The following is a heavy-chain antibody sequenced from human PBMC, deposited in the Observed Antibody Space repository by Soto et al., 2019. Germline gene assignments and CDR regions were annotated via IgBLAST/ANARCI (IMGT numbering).Heavy chain of an antibody. V-gene: IGHV3-30*18. CDR1: GFTFSSYG. Sequence: QVQLVESGGGVVQPGRSLRLSCAASGFTFSSYGMHWVRQAPGKGLEWVAVISYDGSNKYYADSVKGRFTISRDNSKNTLYLQMNSLRAEDTAVYYCAKDKRPNSSYGMDVWGQGTTVTVSS. CDR3: AKDKRPNSSYGMDV. J-gene: IGHJ6*02. CDR2: ISYDGSNK.